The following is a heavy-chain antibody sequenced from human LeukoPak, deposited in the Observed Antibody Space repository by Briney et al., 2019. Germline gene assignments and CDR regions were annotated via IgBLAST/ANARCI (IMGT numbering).Heavy chain of an antibody. J-gene: IGHJ5*02. CDR2: IIPIFGTA. D-gene: IGHD5-12*01. V-gene: IGHV1-69*13. CDR3: ASNIVATIGNWFDP. Sequence: SVKVSCKASGGTFSSYAISWVRQAPGQGLEWMGGIIPIFGTANYAQKFQGRVTITADESTSTAYIELSSLRSEDTAVYYCASNIVATIGNWFDPWGQGTLVTVSS. CDR1: GGTFSSYA.